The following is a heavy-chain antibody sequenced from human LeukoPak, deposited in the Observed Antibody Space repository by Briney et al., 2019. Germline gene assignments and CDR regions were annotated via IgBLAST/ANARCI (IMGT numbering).Heavy chain of an antibody. V-gene: IGHV3-30*02. Sequence: GGSLRLSCAASGFTFSTYGMHWVRQAPGKGLEWVAFIRFDGSNKYYADSVKGRLTMSRDNSNNTLYLQMNSLRTDDTAVYYCTKGSRTGRDGYMDVWGKGTTVTVSS. CDR1: GFTFSTYG. CDR2: IRFDGSNK. CDR3: TKGSRTGRDGYMDV. D-gene: IGHD1-1*01. J-gene: IGHJ6*03.